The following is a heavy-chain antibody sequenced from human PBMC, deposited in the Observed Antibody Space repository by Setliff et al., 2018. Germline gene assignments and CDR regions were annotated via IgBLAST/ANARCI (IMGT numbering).Heavy chain of an antibody. CDR1: GYTFTSYG. CDR2: ISAYNGNT. Sequence: WASVKVSCKASGYTFTSYGISWVRQAPGQGLEWMGWISAYNGNTNYAQKLQGRVTMTTDTSTSTAYMELRSLRSDDTAVYYCARDSPNYYGTGSYGAFDIWGQGTMVTVSS. CDR3: ARDSPNYYGTGSYGAFDI. J-gene: IGHJ3*02. V-gene: IGHV1-18*01. D-gene: IGHD3-10*01.